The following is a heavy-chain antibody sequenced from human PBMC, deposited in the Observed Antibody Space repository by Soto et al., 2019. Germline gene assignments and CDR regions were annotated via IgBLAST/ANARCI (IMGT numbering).Heavy chain of an antibody. D-gene: IGHD7-27*01. CDR2: IYWIDDK. CDR1: WFSWSTSGVG. J-gene: IGHJ6*01. V-gene: IGHV2-5*01. CDR3: PKGTSLGKWLEHV. Sequence: GHKLVNARRTLTMRCRWCWFSWSTSGVGVGRIRQPPGKAPEWLGIIYWIDDKRYSPSLRTRVTITKDTSRNQVVLIMTSAAADKTATYYRPKGTSLGKWLEHVWGQGS.